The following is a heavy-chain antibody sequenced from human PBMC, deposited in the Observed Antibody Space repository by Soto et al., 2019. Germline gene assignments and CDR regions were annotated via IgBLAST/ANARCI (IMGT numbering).Heavy chain of an antibody. CDR2: INSDGTIT. D-gene: IGHD6-6*01. V-gene: IGHV3-74*01. Sequence: PGGSLRLSCAASGFTFSSYWMYWVRQAPGKGLVWVSRINSDGTITNYADSVKGRLTISRDNAKNTVYLQMNSLRAEDTAVYYCARDLYGLKQLVGYWGQGTLVTVSS. CDR3: ARDLYGLKQLVGY. CDR1: GFTFSSYW. J-gene: IGHJ4*02.